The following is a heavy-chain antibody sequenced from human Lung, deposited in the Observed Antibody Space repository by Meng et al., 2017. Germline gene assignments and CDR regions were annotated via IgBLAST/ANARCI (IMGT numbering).Heavy chain of an antibody. D-gene: IGHD4-11*01. CDR2: NKHSGST. CDR3: ARGPTTMAHDFDY. V-gene: IGHV4-34*01. CDR1: GGSSLDYY. J-gene: IGHJ4*02. Sequence: QGQPPQRGAGRLLSPGPPPLTCVFSGGSSLDYYCSRIRQHPGRGRELIGENKHSGSTNYNPSLESRATISVDTSQNNLSLKLSSVTAAASAVYYCARGPTTMAHDFDYWGQGTLVTVSS.